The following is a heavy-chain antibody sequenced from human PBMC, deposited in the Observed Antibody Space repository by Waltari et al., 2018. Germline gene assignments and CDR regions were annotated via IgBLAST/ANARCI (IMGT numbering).Heavy chain of an antibody. CDR2: INHSGST. Sequence: QVQLQQWGAGLLKPSETLSLTCAVYGGSFSGYYWSWIRQPPGKGLEWIGEINHSGSTNYNPSLKSRVTISVDTSKNQFSLKLSSVTAADTAVYYCARWYRRYDAFDIWGQGTMVTVSS. J-gene: IGHJ3*02. D-gene: IGHD2-15*01. CDR3: ARWYRRYDAFDI. V-gene: IGHV4-34*01. CDR1: GGSFSGYY.